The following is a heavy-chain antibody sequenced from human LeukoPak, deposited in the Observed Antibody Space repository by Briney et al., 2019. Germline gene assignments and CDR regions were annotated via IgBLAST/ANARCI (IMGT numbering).Heavy chain of an antibody. V-gene: IGHV3-74*01. CDR1: GSTFSSYW. CDR2: SNSDGSST. D-gene: IGHD3-3*01. Sequence: GRPLRLSSAASGSTFSSYWMYWGRPPPGKGLVWFSRSNSDGSSTTYAASVKGRFTISRDNAKNTLYLQMNSLRAEETAVYYCARVLFRFLEGPQGYWGQGTLVTVSS. J-gene: IGHJ4*02. CDR3: ARVLFRFLEGPQGY.